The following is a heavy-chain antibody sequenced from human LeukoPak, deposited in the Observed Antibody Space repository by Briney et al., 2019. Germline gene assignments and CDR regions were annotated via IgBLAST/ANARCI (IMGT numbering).Heavy chain of an antibody. J-gene: IGHJ6*02. D-gene: IGHD2-2*01. CDR2: IIPILGIA. CDR1: GGTFSSYA. V-gene: IGHV1-69*04. Sequence: ASVKVSCKASGGTFSSYAISWVRQAPGQGLEWMGRIIPILGIANYAQKFQGRVTITVDKSTSTAYMELSSLRSEDTAVYYCARDSCSSTSCSTQYYYYYYGMDVWGQGTTVTVSS. CDR3: ARDSCSSTSCSTQYYYYYYGMDV.